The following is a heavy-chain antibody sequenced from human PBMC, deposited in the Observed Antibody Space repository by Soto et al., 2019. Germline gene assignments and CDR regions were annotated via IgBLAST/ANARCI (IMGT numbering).Heavy chain of an antibody. D-gene: IGHD4-17*01. CDR3: ASFAGDSPFDY. CDR1: GGSFSGYY. CDR2: INRSGST. J-gene: IGHJ4*02. V-gene: IGHV4-34*01. Sequence: PSETLSLTCAVYGGSFSGYYWSWIRQPPGKGLEWIGEINRSGSTNYNPSLKSRVTISVDTSKNQFSLKLSSVTAADTAVYYCASFAGDSPFDYWGQGTLVTVSS.